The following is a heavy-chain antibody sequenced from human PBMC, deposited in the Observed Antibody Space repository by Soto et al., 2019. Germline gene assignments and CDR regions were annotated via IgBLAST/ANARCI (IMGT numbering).Heavy chain of an antibody. Sequence: ASVKVSCKASGYTFADYGLSWVRQAPGQGLEWIGWISGYNGDSKYAQMIQGRVTVTIDSSTSTAYMELTSLRSDDTAVYYCAREPLTTYTGVWGKGTTVTVSS. V-gene: IGHV1-18*01. D-gene: IGHD3-9*01. J-gene: IGHJ6*03. CDR2: ISGYNGDS. CDR3: AREPLTTYTGV. CDR1: GYTFADYG.